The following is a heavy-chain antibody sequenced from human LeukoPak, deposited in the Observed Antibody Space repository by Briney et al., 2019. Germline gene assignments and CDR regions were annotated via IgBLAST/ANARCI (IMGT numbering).Heavy chain of an antibody. D-gene: IGHD3-10*01. CDR3: ARDDYYGSESSWSDYYMDV. Sequence: SSSYIYYADSVKGRLTISRDNAKNSLYLQMNSLRAEDTAVYYCARDDYYGSESSWSDYYMDVWGKGTTVTISS. J-gene: IGHJ6*03. CDR2: SSSYI. V-gene: IGHV3-21*06.